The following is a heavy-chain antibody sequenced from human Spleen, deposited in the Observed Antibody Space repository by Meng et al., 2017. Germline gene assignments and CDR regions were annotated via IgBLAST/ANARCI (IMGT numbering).Heavy chain of an antibody. Sequence: QVQLEASGPGLVKPSQTLSLTSTVSGGSISSGGYYWSWIRQHPGKGLEWIGYIYYSGSTYYNPSLKSLVTISVDTSKNQFSLKLSSVTAADTAVYYCARARDGGGWFDYWGQGTLVTVSS. CDR3: ARARDGGGWFDY. CDR1: GGSISSGGYY. V-gene: IGHV4-31*01. J-gene: IGHJ4*02. CDR2: IYYSGST. D-gene: IGHD5-24*01.